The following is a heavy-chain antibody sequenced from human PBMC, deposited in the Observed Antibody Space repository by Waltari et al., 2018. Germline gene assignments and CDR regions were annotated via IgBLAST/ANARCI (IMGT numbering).Heavy chain of an antibody. Sequence: QVQLVESGGGVVQPGRSLRLSCAASGFTFSSYGMHWVRQAPGKGLEGVAVIWYDGSNKYYADSVKGRFTISRDNSKNTLYLQMNSLRAEDTAVYYCARAFTAAGTYYYYGMDVWGQGTTVTVSS. V-gene: IGHV3-33*01. CDR3: ARAFTAAGTYYYYGMDV. D-gene: IGHD6-13*01. J-gene: IGHJ6*02. CDR2: IWYDGSNK. CDR1: GFTFSSYG.